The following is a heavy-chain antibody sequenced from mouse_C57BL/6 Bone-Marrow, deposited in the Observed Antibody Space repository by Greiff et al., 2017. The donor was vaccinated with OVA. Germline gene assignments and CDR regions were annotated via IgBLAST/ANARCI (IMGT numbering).Heavy chain of an antibody. D-gene: IGHD2-4*01. V-gene: IGHV5-6*01. CDR2: ISSGGSYT. CDR1: GFTFSSYG. J-gene: IGHJ4*01. CDR3: AIVESRLRRSYYAMDY. Sequence: EVQLVESGGDLVKPGGSLKLSCAASGFTFSSYGMSWVRQTPDKRLEWVDTISSGGSYTYYPDSVKGRFTISRDNAKNTLYLQMSSLKSEDTAMYYCAIVESRLRRSYYAMDYWGQGTSVTVSS.